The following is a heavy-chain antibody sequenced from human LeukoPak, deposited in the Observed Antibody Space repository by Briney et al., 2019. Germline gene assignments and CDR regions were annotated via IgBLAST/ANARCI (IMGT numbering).Heavy chain of an antibody. D-gene: IGHD6-13*01. J-gene: IGHJ4*02. CDR3: ARPRAAGIAAASVDY. CDR2: IYPGDSDI. CDR1: GYIFTNYW. V-gene: IGHV5-51*01. Sequence: GESLKISCKGSGYIFTNYWIAWVRQMPGKGLEWMGIIYPGDSDIRYSPSYQGQVTISADKSISTAYLQWSSLKASDTAMYYCARPRAAGIAAASVDYWGQGTLVTVSS.